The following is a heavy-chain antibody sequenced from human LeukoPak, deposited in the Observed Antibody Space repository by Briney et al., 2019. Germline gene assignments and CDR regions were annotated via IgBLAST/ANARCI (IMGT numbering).Heavy chain of an antibody. Sequence: ASVKVSCKASGGTFSSYTISWVRQAPGQGHEWMGRIIPILGVANYAQKFQGRVTISADKSTNTAYMELSSLRSEDTAVYYCAGGAGITLIAADFWGQGTLVTVSS. V-gene: IGHV1-69*02. CDR3: AGGAGITLIAADF. J-gene: IGHJ4*02. CDR1: GGTFSSYT. D-gene: IGHD3-22*01. CDR2: IIPILGVA.